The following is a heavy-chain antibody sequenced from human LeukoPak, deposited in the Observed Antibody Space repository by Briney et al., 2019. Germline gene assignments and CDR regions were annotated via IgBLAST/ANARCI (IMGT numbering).Heavy chain of an antibody. CDR2: INSSGGST. V-gene: IGHV1-46*01. Sequence: ASVKVSCKASGYTFTSYYMHWVRQAPGQGLEWMGIINSSGGSTSYAQKCQGRVTMTRDTSTSTVYMGLSSLRSEDTAVYYCARDLGDTFDYWGQGTLVTVSS. CDR3: ARDLGDTFDY. J-gene: IGHJ4*02. CDR1: GYTFTSYY. D-gene: IGHD3-10*01.